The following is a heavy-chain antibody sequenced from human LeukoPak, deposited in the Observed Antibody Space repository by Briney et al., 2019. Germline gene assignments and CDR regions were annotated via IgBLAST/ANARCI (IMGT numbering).Heavy chain of an antibody. Sequence: ASETLSLTCTVSGGSISSSSYYWGWIRQPPGKGLEWIGSIYYSGSTYYNPSLKSRVTISVDTSKNQFSLKLSSVTAADTAVYYCARGYCSGGSCYSRTSDAFDIWGQGTMVTVSS. CDR2: IYYSGST. CDR3: ARGYCSGGSCYSRTSDAFDI. V-gene: IGHV4-39*07. J-gene: IGHJ3*02. D-gene: IGHD2-15*01. CDR1: GGSISSSSYY.